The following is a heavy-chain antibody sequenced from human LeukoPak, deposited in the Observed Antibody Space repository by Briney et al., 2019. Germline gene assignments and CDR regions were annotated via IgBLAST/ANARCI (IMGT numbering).Heavy chain of an antibody. CDR1: GFTFDDYA. CDR2: ISWNSGSI. V-gene: IGHV3-9*03. D-gene: IGHD1-14*01. J-gene: IGHJ4*02. Sequence: GGSLRLSCAASGFTFDDYAMHWVQQAPGKGLEWVSGISWNSGSIGYADSVKGRFTISRDNAKNSLYLQMNSLRAEDMALYYCAKDVVAASTGFFDYWGQGTLVTVSS. CDR3: AKDVVAASTGFFDY.